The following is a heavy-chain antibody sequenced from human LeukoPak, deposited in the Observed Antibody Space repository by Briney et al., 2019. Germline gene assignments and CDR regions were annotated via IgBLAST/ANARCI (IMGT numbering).Heavy chain of an antibody. V-gene: IGHV3-30*02. J-gene: IGHJ4*02. CDR3: AVMTLVITGDY. Sequence: GGSLRLSCAASGFPFSSYGMHWVRQAPGKGLEWVAFIPHDGSDKFYAYSVKGRFTISRDNSKNTLYLQMNSLRAEDTAVYYCAVMTLVITGDYWGQGTLVTVSS. CDR2: IPHDGSDK. CDR1: GFPFSSYG. D-gene: IGHD4-11*01.